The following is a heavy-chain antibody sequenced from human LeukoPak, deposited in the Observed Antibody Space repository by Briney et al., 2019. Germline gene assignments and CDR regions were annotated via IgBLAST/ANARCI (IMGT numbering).Heavy chain of an antibody. Sequence: ASVKVSCKASGYTFTSYDINWVRQAPGQGLEWMGWINPNSGGTNYAQKFQGRVTMTRDTSISTAYMELSRLRSDDTAVYYCARDSGLGIVVVPAAIFGYWGQGTLVTVSS. CDR1: GYTFTSYD. D-gene: IGHD2-2*03. J-gene: IGHJ4*02. CDR2: INPNSGGT. V-gene: IGHV1-2*02. CDR3: ARDSGLGIVVVPAAIFGY.